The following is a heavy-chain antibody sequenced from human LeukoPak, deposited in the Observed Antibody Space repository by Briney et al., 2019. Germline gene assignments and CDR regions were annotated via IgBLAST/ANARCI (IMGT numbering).Heavy chain of an antibody. CDR3: ERVARYNPMY. V-gene: IGHV3-11*06. J-gene: IGHJ4*02. CDR2: IIGSSDYT. Sequence: TGGSLRLSCAAAGFNFSDSYMGWIRQAQGKGLEWVSYIIGSSDYTNYADSGKGRLTTSTYTAKNSLYLQRNSLKDDAAAVYSCERVARYNPMYWGQGALVTVSS. D-gene: IGHD5-24*01. CDR1: GFNFSDSY.